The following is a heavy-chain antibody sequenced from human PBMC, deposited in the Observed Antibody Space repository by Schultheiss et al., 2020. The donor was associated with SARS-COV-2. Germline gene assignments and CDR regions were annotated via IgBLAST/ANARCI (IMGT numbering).Heavy chain of an antibody. D-gene: IGHD1-26*01. J-gene: IGHJ4*02. CDR1: GGTFSSYA. CDR2: IIPIFGTA. V-gene: IGHV1-69*13. Sequence: SVKVSCKASGGTFSSYAISWVRQAPGQGLEWMGGIIPIFGTANYAQKFQGRVTITADESTSTAYMELSSLRSEDTAVYYCASESVGATPGVVGDYWGQGTLVTVSS. CDR3: ASESVGATPGVVGDY.